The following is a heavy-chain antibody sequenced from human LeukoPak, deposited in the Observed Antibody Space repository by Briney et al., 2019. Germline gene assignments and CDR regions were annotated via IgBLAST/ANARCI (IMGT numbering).Heavy chain of an antibody. CDR3: AELGITMIGGV. CDR2: IYSGGST. Sequence: GGSLRLSCAASGFTVSNNYMRWVRQAPGKGLEWVSLIYSGGSTYYADSVKGRFIISRDNSKNTLYLQMNSLRAEDTAVYYCAELGITMIGGVWGKGTTVTISS. J-gene: IGHJ6*04. CDR1: GFTVSNNY. V-gene: IGHV3-66*01. D-gene: IGHD3-10*02.